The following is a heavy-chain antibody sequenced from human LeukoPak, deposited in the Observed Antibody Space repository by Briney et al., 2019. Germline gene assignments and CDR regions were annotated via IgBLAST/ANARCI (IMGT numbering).Heavy chain of an antibody. CDR1: GFTFTSHA. CDR3: AQSGHSGYDYPS. V-gene: IGHV3-23*01. Sequence: GGSLRLSCAASGFTFTSHAMTWLRQAPGKGLEWFSVISGSGDYTSYADSVKGRFTISRDNSKNMVYLQMNSLRVEDAAVYYCAQSGHSGYDYPSRGQGTLLTVSS. D-gene: IGHD5-12*01. CDR2: ISGSGDYT. J-gene: IGHJ4*02.